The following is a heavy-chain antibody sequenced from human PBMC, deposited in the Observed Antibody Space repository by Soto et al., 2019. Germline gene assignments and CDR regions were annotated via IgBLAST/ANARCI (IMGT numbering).Heavy chain of an antibody. CDR2: ISYDGSNK. CDR3: ARRWNYYLDF. V-gene: IGHV3-30*03. J-gene: IGHJ4*02. CDR1: GFTFSSYG. Sequence: PGGSLRLSCAASGFTFSSYGMHWVRQAPGKGLEWVAVISYDGSNKYYADSVKGRFTISRDDSRDTLFLHMDNLRPDDTGVYYCARRWNYYLDFWGQGTLVTVSS. D-gene: IGHD1-1*01.